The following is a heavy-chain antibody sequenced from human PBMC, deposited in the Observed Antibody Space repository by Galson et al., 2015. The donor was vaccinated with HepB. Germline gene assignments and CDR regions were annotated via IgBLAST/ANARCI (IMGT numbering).Heavy chain of an antibody. J-gene: IGHJ4*02. V-gene: IGHV3-23*01. D-gene: IGHD3-16*01. CDR2: ISGSGGTT. Sequence: SLRLSCAASGFTFSSYAMSWVRQSPGKGLEWVSLISGSGGTTDYADSVKGRFTISRDNSKNTPFLQMNSLRADDTAVYYCAKLGLRLGGDYWGQGTLVTVSS. CDR1: GFTFSSYA. CDR3: AKLGLRLGGDY.